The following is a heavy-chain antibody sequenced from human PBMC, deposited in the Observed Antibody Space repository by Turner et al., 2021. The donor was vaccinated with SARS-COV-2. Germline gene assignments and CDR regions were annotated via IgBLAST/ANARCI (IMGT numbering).Heavy chain of an antibody. D-gene: IGHD6-25*01. CDR1: GGTFRTYA. V-gene: IGHV1-69*10. J-gene: IGHJ4*02. Sequence: QVQLVQAGAGVRKPGSSGRVSGSPSGGTFRTYATGWVRQAPGKGPEWIGGIISLLGIANYAQNVKGRVTVTADKSTSTAYMELSSRRSEETALYYCATLGGVAAQNFDYWGQGTLVTVSS. CDR3: ATLGGVAAQNFDY. CDR2: IISLLGIA.